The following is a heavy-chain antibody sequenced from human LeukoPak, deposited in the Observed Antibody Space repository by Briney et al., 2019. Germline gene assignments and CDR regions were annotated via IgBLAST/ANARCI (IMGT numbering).Heavy chain of an antibody. V-gene: IGHV1-8*01. Sequence: ASVKVSCKASGYTFTSYDINWVRQATGQGLEWMGWMNPNSGNTGYAQKFQGRVTMTRNTSISTAYMELSSLRSEDTAVYYCARAPIVVVTTNFAFDIWGQGTMVTVSS. CDR1: GYTFTSYD. CDR2: MNPNSGNT. D-gene: IGHD2-21*02. J-gene: IGHJ3*02. CDR3: ARAPIVVVTTNFAFDI.